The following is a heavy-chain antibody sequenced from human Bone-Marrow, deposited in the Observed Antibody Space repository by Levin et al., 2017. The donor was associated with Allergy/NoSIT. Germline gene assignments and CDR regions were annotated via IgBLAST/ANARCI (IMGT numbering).Heavy chain of an antibody. V-gene: IGHV3-9*01. J-gene: IGHJ6*02. CDR2: ISWNGGTR. CDR3: AKGKNADYYYYMDV. Sequence: GGSLRLSCVASGFTFDDYAMHWVRLVPGKGLEWVSGISWNGGTRGHAASVKGRFTISRDNAKNSLFLHMNSLRPDDTALYYCAKGKNADYYYYMDVWGQGTRVTVSS. CDR1: GFTFDDYA.